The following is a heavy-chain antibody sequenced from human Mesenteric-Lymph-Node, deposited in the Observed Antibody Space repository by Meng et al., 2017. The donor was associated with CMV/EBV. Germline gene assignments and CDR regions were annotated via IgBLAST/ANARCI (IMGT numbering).Heavy chain of an antibody. CDR3: ARDYYDFWSGADWYFDL. CDR2: ISSSSSYI. CDR1: GFTFSSYS. D-gene: IGHD3-3*01. V-gene: IGHV3-21*01. J-gene: IGHJ2*01. Sequence: GESLKISCAASGFTFSSYSMNWVRQAPGKGLEWVSSISSSSSYIYYADSVKGRFTISRDNAKNSLYLQMNSLRAEDTAVYYCARDYYDFWSGADWYFDLWGRGTLVTVSS.